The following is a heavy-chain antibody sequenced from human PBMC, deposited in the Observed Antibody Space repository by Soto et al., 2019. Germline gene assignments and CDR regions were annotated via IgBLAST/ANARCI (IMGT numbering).Heavy chain of an antibody. CDR3: ARVYSTSCYGCVDY. CDR2: IYYSGST. CDR1: GGSISSGDYY. Sequence: SETLSLTCTVSGGSISSGDYYWSWIRQPPGKGLEWIGYIYYSGSTYYNPSLKSRVTISVDTSKNQFSLKLSSVTAADTAVYYCARVYSTSCYGCVDYWGQGTLVTVSS. V-gene: IGHV4-30-4*01. D-gene: IGHD2-2*01. J-gene: IGHJ4*02.